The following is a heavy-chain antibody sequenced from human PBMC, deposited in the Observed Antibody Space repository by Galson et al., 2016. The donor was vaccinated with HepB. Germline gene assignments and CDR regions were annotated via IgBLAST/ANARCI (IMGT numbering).Heavy chain of an antibody. V-gene: IGHV1-69*13. CDR3: ARSFWGKYETGYYHYALDV. Sequence: SVKVSCKASGGTFSRFAISWVRQAPGQGLELMGGMIPMLATAHYAQRFQGRVTVSADESTSTAYMELSSLRSDDTAVYYCARSFWGKYETGYYHYALDVWGQGTTVTVSS. CDR2: MIPMLATA. D-gene: IGHD3-16*01. CDR1: GGTFSRFA. J-gene: IGHJ6*02.